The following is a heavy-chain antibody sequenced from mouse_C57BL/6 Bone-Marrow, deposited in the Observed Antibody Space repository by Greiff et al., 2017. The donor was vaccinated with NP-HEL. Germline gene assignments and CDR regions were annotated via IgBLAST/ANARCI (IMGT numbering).Heavy chain of an antibody. CDR1: GYTFTGYW. V-gene: IGHV1-9*01. J-gene: IGHJ2*01. Sequence: QVQLQQSGAELMKPGASVKLSCKATGYTFTGYWIEWVKQRPGHGLEWIGEILPGSGSTNYNEKFKGKATFTADTSSNTAYMQLSSLTTEDSAVYYCARSGGYDGSPPPYYFDYWGQGTTLTVSS. D-gene: IGHD2-3*01. CDR2: ILPGSGST. CDR3: ARSGGYDGSPPPYYFDY.